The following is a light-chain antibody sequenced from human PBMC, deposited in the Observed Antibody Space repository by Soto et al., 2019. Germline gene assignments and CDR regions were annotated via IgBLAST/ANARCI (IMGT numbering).Light chain of an antibody. Sequence: DIQMTQSPSSLSASVGDRVTITCRASQSISSYLNWYHQKPGKAPNLLIYDASSLESGVPSRFRGGGSGTEFTLTISSLQPDDFATYYCQQYSDSSGAFGQGTTVDIK. V-gene: IGKV1-5*01. CDR3: QQYSDSSGA. CDR2: DAS. J-gene: IGKJ1*01. CDR1: QSISSY.